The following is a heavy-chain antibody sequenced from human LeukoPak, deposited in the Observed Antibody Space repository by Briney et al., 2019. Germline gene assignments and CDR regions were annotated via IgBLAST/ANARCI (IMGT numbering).Heavy chain of an antibody. D-gene: IGHD3-22*01. V-gene: IGHV3-23*01. J-gene: IGHJ5*02. CDR3: AKGASSAWLLYWFDP. Sequence: GGSLRLSCAASGFPSPSGLSFNDYAMAWVRQAPGKGLQWVSGISGSGASTYFSESVKGRFTISRDNSKNTLYLQVNNLRAEDTALYYCAKGASSAWLLYWFDPWGQGTLVTVSP. CDR1: GFPSPSGLSFNDYA. CDR2: ISGSGAST.